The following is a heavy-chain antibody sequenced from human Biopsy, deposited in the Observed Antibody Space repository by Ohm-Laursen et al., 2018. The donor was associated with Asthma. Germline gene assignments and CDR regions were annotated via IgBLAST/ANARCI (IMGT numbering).Heavy chain of an antibody. Sequence: SLRLSCAALRFTYEMHWVRQAPGKGLEWVAVISYDGSSIYYADSVKGRFTISRDNSKNTLSLQMNSLTAEDTAVHYCAREGVAGTHIEDWGQGTLVTVSS. CDR3: AREGVAGTHIED. J-gene: IGHJ4*02. D-gene: IGHD6-19*01. CDR1: RFTYE. V-gene: IGHV3-30-3*01. CDR2: ISYDGSSI.